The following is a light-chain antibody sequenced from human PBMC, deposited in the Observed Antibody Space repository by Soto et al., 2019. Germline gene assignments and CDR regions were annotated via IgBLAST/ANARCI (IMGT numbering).Light chain of an antibody. CDR1: QGVSSY. CDR2: DAS. CDR3: QQRS. V-gene: IGKV3D-11*01. Sequence: EIVLTQSPATLSLSPGERATLSCRASQGVSSYLAWYQQKPGQAPRLLIYDASNRATGIPARFSGSGPGTDFTLTISSLEPEDFAVYYCQQRSFGGGTEVEIK. J-gene: IGKJ4*01.